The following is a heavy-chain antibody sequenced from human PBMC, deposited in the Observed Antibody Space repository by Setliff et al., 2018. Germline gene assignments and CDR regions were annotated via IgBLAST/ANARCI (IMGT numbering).Heavy chain of an antibody. D-gene: IGHD3-22*01. CDR1: AYSLTDYY. J-gene: IGHJ4*02. V-gene: IGHV1-2*02. CDR3: ARVGVPSGYWYYLDY. CDR2: ITPNSGGT. Sequence: ASVKVSCKTSAYSLTDYYIQWVRQAPGQGLEWMGWITPNSGGTNYAQKFKGRVTMTRDTSITTVHMELRRLTSDDTAIYYCARVGVPSGYWYYLDYWGQGTQVTVSS.